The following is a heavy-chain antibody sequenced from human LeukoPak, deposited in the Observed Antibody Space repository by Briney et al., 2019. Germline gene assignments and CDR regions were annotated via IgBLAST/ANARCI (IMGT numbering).Heavy chain of an antibody. CDR2: IYYSGST. CDR1: GGSFSGYY. J-gene: IGHJ4*02. CDR3: ARHLGGAGANDY. V-gene: IGHV4-59*01. Sequence: SESLSLTCAVYGGSFSGYYWSWIRQPPGKGLEWIGYIYYSGSTNYNPSLKSRVTISVDTSKNQFSLKLSSVTAADTAVYYCARHLGGAGANDYWGQGTLVTVSS. D-gene: IGHD3-16*01.